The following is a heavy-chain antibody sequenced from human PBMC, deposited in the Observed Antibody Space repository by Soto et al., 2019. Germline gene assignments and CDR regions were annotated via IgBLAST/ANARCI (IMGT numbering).Heavy chain of an antibody. CDR1: GFTFSSYG. CDR3: AKSGVARSPYYYYGMDV. CDR2: ISYDGSNK. Sequence: GGSLRLSCAASGFTFSSYGMHWVRQAPGKGLEWVAVISYDGSNKYYADSVKGRFTISRDNSKNTLYLQMNSLRAEDTAVYYCAKSGVARSPYYYYGMDVWGQGTTVTVSS. J-gene: IGHJ6*02. V-gene: IGHV3-30*18. D-gene: IGHD7-27*01.